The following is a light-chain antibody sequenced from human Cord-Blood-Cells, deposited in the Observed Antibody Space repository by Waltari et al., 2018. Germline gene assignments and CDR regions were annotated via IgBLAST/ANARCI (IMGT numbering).Light chain of an antibody. V-gene: IGLV3-1*01. J-gene: IGLJ3*02. Sequence: SYELTQPPSVPVSPGQTASITCSGDKLGDKYACWYQQKPGQSPVLVIYQDSKRPSGIPGRFSGSTSGNTATLTISGTQAMDEADYYCQAWDSSTAVFGGGTKLTVL. CDR2: QDS. CDR1: KLGDKY. CDR3: QAWDSSTAV.